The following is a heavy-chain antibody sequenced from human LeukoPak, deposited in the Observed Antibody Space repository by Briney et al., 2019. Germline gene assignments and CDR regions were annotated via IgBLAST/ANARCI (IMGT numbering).Heavy chain of an antibody. CDR3: ATARPDYYDSSGYPPDAFDI. CDR1: GGSISSGDYY. J-gene: IGHJ3*02. Sequence: SETLSLTCTVSGGSISSGDYYWSWIRQPPGKGLEWIGYIYYSGSTYYNPSLKSRVTISVDTSKNQFSLKLSSVTAADTAVYYCATARPDYYDSSGYPPDAFDIWGQGTMATVSS. D-gene: IGHD3-22*01. CDR2: IYYSGST. V-gene: IGHV4-30-4*01.